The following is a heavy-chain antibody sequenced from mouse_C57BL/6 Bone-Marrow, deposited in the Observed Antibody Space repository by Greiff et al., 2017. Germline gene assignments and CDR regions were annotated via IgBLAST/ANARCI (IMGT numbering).Heavy chain of an antibody. D-gene: IGHD2-12*01. J-gene: IGHJ2*01. V-gene: IGHV5-6*02. CDR1: GFTFSSYG. Sequence: DVKLVESGGDLVKPGGSLKLSCAASGFTFSSYGMSWVRQTPDKRLEWVATISSGGSYTYYPDSVKGRFTISSDNAKNTLYLQMSRLKSENAAIYYCTRDELENFTFWGQGTTLTVSS. CDR3: TRDELENFTF. CDR2: ISSGGSYT.